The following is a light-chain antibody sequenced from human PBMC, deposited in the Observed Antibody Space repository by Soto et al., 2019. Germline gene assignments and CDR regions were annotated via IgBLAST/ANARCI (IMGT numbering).Light chain of an antibody. V-gene: IGKV3-15*01. Sequence: EIVLTQSPAPLPVSPGERATLSCRASHSVANNLVWYQQKPGQAPRLLIYGASTRATGIPARFSGSGSGTEFTLTISSLQSEDFAVYYCQQYNNWPPWTFGQGTKVDIK. J-gene: IGKJ1*01. CDR2: GAS. CDR3: QQYNNWPPWT. CDR1: HSVANN.